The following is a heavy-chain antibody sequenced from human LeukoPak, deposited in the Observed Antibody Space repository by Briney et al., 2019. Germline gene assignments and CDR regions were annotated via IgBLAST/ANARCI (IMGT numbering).Heavy chain of an antibody. CDR1: GGTFSSYA. CDR3: AKVRAGTLYGDYVDY. D-gene: IGHD4-17*01. Sequence: GASVKVSCKASGGTFSSYAISWVRQAPGQGLEWMGGIIPIFGTANYAQKFQGRVTITTDESTSTAYMELSSLRSEDTAVYYCAKVRAGTLYGDYVDYWGQGTLVTVSS. V-gene: IGHV1-69*05. CDR2: IIPIFGTA. J-gene: IGHJ4*02.